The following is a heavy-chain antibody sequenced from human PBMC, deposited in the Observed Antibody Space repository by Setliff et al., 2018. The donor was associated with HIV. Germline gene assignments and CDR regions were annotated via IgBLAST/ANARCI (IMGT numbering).Heavy chain of an antibody. V-gene: IGHV4-39*07. D-gene: IGHD6-13*01. J-gene: IGHJ1*01. CDR3: ARVPTSSWYVATQRTKEYFHH. CDR2: IYYSGNT. Sequence: KPSETLSLTCTVSGGSIKSSSYYWGWIRQPPGKGLEWIGSIYYSGNTYYNPSPKSRVTILEDTSRNQFSLRLSSVTAADTAIYYCARVPTSSWYVATQRTKEYFHHWGQVTLVTVSS. CDR1: GGSIKSSSYY.